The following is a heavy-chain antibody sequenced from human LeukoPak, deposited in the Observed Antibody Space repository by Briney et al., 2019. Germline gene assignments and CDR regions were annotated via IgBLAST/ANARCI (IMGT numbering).Heavy chain of an antibody. CDR3: ARAYRPTPLYNWFDH. D-gene: IGHD3-16*01. CDR2: IYYSGST. J-gene: IGHJ5*02. Sequence: SETLSLTCTVSGVSISSGDYYWSWLRQPPGKGLEWIGYIYYSGSTYYNPSLKSLVTISVDTSKNQFSLKLSSVTAADTAVYYCARAYRPTPLYNWFDHWGQGTLVTVSS. CDR1: GVSISSGDYY. V-gene: IGHV4-30-4*01.